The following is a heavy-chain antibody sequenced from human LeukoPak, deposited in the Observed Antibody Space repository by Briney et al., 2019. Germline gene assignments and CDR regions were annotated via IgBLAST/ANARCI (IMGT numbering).Heavy chain of an antibody. CDR1: NGSISNYY. Sequence: SESLSLTCTVSNGSISNYYWSWIRQTTGKGLEWIGFIYYSGSTNYNPSLKSRVTMSVDTSKNQFSLKLSSVTASDTAVYYCARRGAVYGGNDVEYWGQGTRLTVSS. CDR2: IYYSGST. CDR3: ARRGAVYGGNDVEY. V-gene: IGHV4-59*08. J-gene: IGHJ4*02. D-gene: IGHD4-23*01.